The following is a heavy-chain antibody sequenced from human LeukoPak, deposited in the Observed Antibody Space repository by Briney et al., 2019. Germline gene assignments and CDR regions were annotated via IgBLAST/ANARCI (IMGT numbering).Heavy chain of an antibody. CDR3: ARGPVGWENR. J-gene: IGHJ3*01. D-gene: IGHD1-26*01. CDR2: INHSGSA. V-gene: IGHV4-34*01. Sequence: SETLSLTCAVYGGSFSGYYWSWIRQPPGKGLEWIGEINHSGSANYNPSLKSRVTISVDTSKNQFSLKLSSVTAADTAVCYCARGPVGWENRWGQGTMVTVSS. CDR1: GGSFSGYY.